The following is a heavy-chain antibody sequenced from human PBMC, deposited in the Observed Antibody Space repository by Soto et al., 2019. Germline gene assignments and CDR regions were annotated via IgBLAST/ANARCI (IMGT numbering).Heavy chain of an antibody. V-gene: IGHV1-18*01. CDR2: ISSYNGNT. Sequence: QVQLVQSGAEVKKPGASVKVSCKASGYTFTSYGISWVRQAPGQGLEWMGWISSYNGNTNYAQKLQGRVTMTTDTPESTAKVDVRSLSSTEPPENYCEGGGRAGGYFDLWGRGTLVTVSS. D-gene: IGHD1-1*01. CDR3: EGGGRAGGYFDL. CDR1: GYTFTSYG. J-gene: IGHJ2*01.